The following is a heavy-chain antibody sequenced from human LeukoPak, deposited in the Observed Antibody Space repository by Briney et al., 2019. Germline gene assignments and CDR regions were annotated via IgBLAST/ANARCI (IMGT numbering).Heavy chain of an antibody. CDR1: GGSFSGYY. D-gene: IGHD3-10*01. CDR2: INHSGST. V-gene: IGHV4-34*01. J-gene: IGHJ4*02. CDR3: ARNGPTRGAINRPVSHDY. Sequence: SETLSLTCAVYGGSFSGYYWSWIRQPPGKGLEWIGEINHSGSTNYNPSLKSRVTISVDTSKNQFSLKLSSVTAADTAVYYCARNGPTRGAINRPVSHDYWGQGTLVTVSS.